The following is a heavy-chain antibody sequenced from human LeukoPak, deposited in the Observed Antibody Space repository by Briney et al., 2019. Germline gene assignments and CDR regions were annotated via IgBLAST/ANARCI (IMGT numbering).Heavy chain of an antibody. J-gene: IGHJ4*02. CDR1: GFTFSSYS. CDR2: ISSSSSYI. Sequence: PGGSLRLSCAASGFTFSSYSMNWVRQAPGKGLEWVSSISSSSSYIYYADSVKGRFTIPRDNAKNSLYLRMNSLRAEDTAVYYCARVAGEMATMRDWGFDYWGQGTLVTVSS. CDR3: ARVAGEMATMRDWGFDY. D-gene: IGHD5-24*01. V-gene: IGHV3-21*01.